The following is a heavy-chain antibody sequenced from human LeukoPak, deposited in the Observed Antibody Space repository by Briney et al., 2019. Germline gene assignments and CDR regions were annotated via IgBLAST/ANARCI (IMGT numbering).Heavy chain of an antibody. Sequence: PGGSLRLSCAASGFTFSSYAMHWVRQAPGKGLEWVAVISYDGSNKYYADSVKGRFTISRDNSKNTLYLQMNSLRAEDTAVYYCARDTAYYYDSSGYPLDYWGQGTLVTVSS. D-gene: IGHD3-22*01. J-gene: IGHJ4*02. CDR3: ARDTAYYYDSSGYPLDY. CDR1: GFTFSSYA. V-gene: IGHV3-30*04. CDR2: ISYDGSNK.